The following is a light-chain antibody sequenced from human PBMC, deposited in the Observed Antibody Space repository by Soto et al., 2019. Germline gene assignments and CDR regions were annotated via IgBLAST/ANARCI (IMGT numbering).Light chain of an antibody. J-gene: IGLJ1*01. Sequence: QSALTQPASVSGSPGQSITISCTGTSSDVGGYNYVSWYQQHPGKAPKLMIYEVSNRPSGVSNRFSGSKSGNTASLTISGLQAEDEADYYCSSYTSGSTPYVFGTGTKLTVL. CDR1: SSDVGGYNY. CDR2: EVS. V-gene: IGLV2-14*01. CDR3: SSYTSGSTPYV.